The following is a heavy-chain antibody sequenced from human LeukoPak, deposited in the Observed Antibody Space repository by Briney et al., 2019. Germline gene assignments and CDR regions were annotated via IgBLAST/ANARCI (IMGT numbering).Heavy chain of an antibody. CDR2: INPNSGYT. CDR1: GYTFTGYY. Sequence: ASVKVSCKASGYTFTGYYTHWVRQAPGQGLELMGWINPNSGYTNYAQKFQGRVTMTRDTSISTAYMELSSLRSDDTAVYFCARAPESQYYFDYWGQGTLVTVSS. J-gene: IGHJ4*02. V-gene: IGHV1-2*02. CDR3: ARAPESQYYFDY.